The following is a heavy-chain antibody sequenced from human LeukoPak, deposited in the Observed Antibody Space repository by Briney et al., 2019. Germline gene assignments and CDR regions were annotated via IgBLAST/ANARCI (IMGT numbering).Heavy chain of an antibody. V-gene: IGHV4-31*03. CDR3: ARVRAVAGHNFDY. CDR1: GGSISSGGYY. J-gene: IGHJ4*02. CDR2: IYYSGST. Sequence: SETLSLTCTVSGGSISSGGYYWSCIRQHPGKGLECIGYIYYSGSTYYNPSLKSRVTISVDTSKNQFSLKLSSVTAADTAVYYCARVRAVAGHNFDYWGQGTLVTVSS. D-gene: IGHD6-19*01.